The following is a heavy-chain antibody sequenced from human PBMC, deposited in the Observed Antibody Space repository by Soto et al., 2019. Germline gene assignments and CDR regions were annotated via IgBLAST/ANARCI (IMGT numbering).Heavy chain of an antibody. V-gene: IGHV3-30*18. Sequence: QVQLVESGGGVVQPGRSLRLSCAASGFTFSSYGMHWVRQAPGKGLERVAVISYDGSNKYYGDSVKGRFTISRDNSKNTLYLQMNSLRAEDTAVYYCAKDSNRGYSYGYSDYWGQGTLVTVST. J-gene: IGHJ4*02. D-gene: IGHD5-18*01. CDR3: AKDSNRGYSYGYSDY. CDR2: ISYDGSNK. CDR1: GFTFSSYG.